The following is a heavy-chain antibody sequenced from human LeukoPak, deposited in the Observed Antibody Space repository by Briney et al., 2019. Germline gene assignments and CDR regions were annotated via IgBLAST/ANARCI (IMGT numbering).Heavy chain of an antibody. CDR3: AKDLGDGYNPTRGVFDV. D-gene: IGHD5-24*01. J-gene: IGHJ3*01. V-gene: IGHV3-9*01. Sequence: PGGSLRLSCAASGFTFSSYWMHWVRQAPGKGLEWVSGISWDSGSVAYVDPVKGRFTISRDNAKKSLYLQMNSLTVEDTALYLCAKDLGDGYNPTRGVFDVWGQGTMVTVTA. CDR2: ISWDSGSV. CDR1: GFTFSSYW.